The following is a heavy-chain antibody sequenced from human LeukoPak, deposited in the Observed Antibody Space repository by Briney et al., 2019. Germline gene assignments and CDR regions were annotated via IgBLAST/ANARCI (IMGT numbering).Heavy chain of an antibody. V-gene: IGHV3-66*01. D-gene: IGHD2/OR15-2a*01. CDR2: IYSGGST. J-gene: IGHJ3*02. CDR3: ARDHFYASSFDI. CDR1: GFTVSSNY. Sequence: GGSLGLSCAASGFTVSSNYISWVRQAPGRGLEWVSVIYSGGSTYYADSVKGRFTISRDNSKNTLYLQMNSLRAEDTAVYYCARDHFYASSFDIWGQGTMVTVSS.